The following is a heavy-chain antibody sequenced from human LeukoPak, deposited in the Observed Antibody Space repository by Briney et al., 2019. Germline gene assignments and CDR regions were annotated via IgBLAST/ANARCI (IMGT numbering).Heavy chain of an antibody. Sequence: ASVKVFCKASGYTFTSYGISWVRQAPGQGLEWMGWISAYNGNTNYAQKLQGRVTMTTDTSTSTAYMELRSLRSDDTAVYYCAREEEAPAGDRSGMDVWGQGTTVTVSS. J-gene: IGHJ6*02. CDR2: ISAYNGNT. CDR3: AREEEAPAGDRSGMDV. D-gene: IGHD2-2*01. CDR1: GYTFTSYG. V-gene: IGHV1-18*01.